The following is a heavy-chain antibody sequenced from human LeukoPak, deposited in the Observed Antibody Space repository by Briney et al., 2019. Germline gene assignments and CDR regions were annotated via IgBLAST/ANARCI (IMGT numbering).Heavy chain of an antibody. Sequence: ASVKVSCKASGYTFTGYYMHWVRQAPGQGLEWMGWINPNSGGTNYAQKFQGRVTMTTDTSTSTAYMELRSLRSDDTAVYYCARKAYYYDSSGYAAFDIWGQGTMVTVSS. CDR2: INPNSGGT. V-gene: IGHV1-2*02. J-gene: IGHJ3*02. CDR1: GYTFTGYY. D-gene: IGHD3-22*01. CDR3: ARKAYYYDSSGYAAFDI.